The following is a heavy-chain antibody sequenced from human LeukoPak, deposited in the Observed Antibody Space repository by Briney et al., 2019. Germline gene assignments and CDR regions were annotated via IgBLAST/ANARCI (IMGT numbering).Heavy chain of an antibody. V-gene: IGHV4-39*07. CDR3: ARLRGDSLDV. D-gene: IGHD3-10*01. J-gene: IGHJ6*02. CDR1: GGSISRNSDY. CDR2: INHSGST. Sequence: KPSETLSLTCIVSGGSISRNSDYWDWIHQPPGKGLEWIGEINHSGSTNYNPSLKSRVTISVDTSKNQFSLKLSSVTAADTAVYYCARLRGDSLDVWGQGTTVTVSS.